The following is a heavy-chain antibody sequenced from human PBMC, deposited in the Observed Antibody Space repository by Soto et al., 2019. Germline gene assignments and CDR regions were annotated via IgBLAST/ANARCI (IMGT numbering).Heavy chain of an antibody. D-gene: IGHD6-19*01. CDR1: GDSACSNSAA. Sequence: PSPTLSLTCALSGDSACSNSAAWNWIRQSPSRGLEWLGRTYYRSKWYNDYAVSVKSRITINPDTSKNQFSLQLHSVTPEDTAVYYCARGGIAVAPDAFDIWGQVTMVTVSS. V-gene: IGHV6-1*01. J-gene: IGHJ3*02. CDR3: ARGGIAVAPDAFDI. CDR2: TYYRSKWYN.